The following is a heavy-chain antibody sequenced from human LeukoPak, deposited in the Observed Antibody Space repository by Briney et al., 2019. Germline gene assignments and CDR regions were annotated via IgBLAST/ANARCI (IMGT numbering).Heavy chain of an antibody. CDR3: ARGDGVYVY. CDR2: IYFGGTT. V-gene: IGHV3-53*01. D-gene: IGHD5/OR15-5a*01. Sequence: GGSLRLSCAASGFTVSSNYMTWVRQAPRQGLEWVSVIYFGGTTYYADSVKGRFTISRDNSKNTVYLQMNSLRVEDTAVYYCARGDGVYVYWGQGTLVTVS. CDR1: GFTVSSNY. J-gene: IGHJ4*02.